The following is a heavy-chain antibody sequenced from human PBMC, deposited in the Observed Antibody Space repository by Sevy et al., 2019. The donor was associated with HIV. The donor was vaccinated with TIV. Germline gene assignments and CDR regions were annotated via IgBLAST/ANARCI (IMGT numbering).Heavy chain of an antibody. CDR3: ARGYNWNINFDY. D-gene: IGHD1-1*01. CDR2: ISPYNGKT. Sequence: ASVKVSCKASGYTFTSYGISWVRQAPGQGLDWMGWISPYNGKTNYAQKLQGRVTMTTDTSTSTAYMEVRSLRSDDTAVYYCARGYNWNINFDYWGQGTLVTVSS. CDR1: GYTFTSYG. J-gene: IGHJ4*02. V-gene: IGHV1-18*01.